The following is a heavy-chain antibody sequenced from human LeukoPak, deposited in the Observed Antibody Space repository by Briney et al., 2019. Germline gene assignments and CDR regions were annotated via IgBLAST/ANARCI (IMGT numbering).Heavy chain of an antibody. D-gene: IGHD6-6*01. J-gene: IGHJ4*02. CDR2: ISGYNGKT. CDR1: GYTFNSHY. Sequence: ASVKVSCKTSGYTFNSHYVGWVRQAPGQGLEWMGWISGYNGKTNYAQKLQGRVTITRNTSISTAYMELSSLRSEDTAVYYCARKRIAARPYFDYWGQGTLVTVSS. CDR3: ARKRIAARPYFDY. V-gene: IGHV1-18*01.